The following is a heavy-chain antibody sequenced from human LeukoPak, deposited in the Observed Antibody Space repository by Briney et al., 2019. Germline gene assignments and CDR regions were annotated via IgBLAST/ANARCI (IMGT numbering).Heavy chain of an antibody. V-gene: IGHV3-30-3*01. CDR2: ISYDGSNK. CDR1: GFTFSSYA. Sequence: PGGSLRLSCAASGFTFSSYAMHWVRQAPGKGLEWVAVISYDGSNKYCADSVKGRFTISRDNSKNTLYLQMNSLRAEDTAVYYCARRLLTCSGGSCYSYYFDYWGQGTLVTVSS. J-gene: IGHJ4*02. D-gene: IGHD2-15*01. CDR3: ARRLLTCSGGSCYSYYFDY.